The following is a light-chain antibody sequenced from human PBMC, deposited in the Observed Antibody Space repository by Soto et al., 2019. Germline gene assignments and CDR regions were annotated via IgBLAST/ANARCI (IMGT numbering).Light chain of an antibody. CDR3: QSNDNGLSGSDV. V-gene: IGLV1-47*01. CDR1: SSNIGTNVGTNY. CDR2: RND. J-gene: IGLJ1*01. Sequence: QSVLTQPPSASGTPGQRVTISCSGSSSNIGTNVGTNYVYWYQQFPGTAPKLLIYRNDQRPSGVPDRFSGSKSGTSASLAISGLRSEDEADYYCQSNDNGLSGSDVFGTGTKLTVL.